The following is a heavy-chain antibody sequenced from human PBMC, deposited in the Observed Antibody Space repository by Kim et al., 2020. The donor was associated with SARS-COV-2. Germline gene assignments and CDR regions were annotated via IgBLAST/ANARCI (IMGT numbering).Heavy chain of an antibody. V-gene: IGHV3-30*04. CDR2: ISYDGSYR. CDR1: GFTFSSYA. CDR3: ARNHGSGSYFHYGMDV. D-gene: IGHD3-10*01. J-gene: IGHJ6*02. Sequence: GGSLRLSCAASGFTFSSYAMHWVRQAPGKGLEWVALISYDGSYRYYSDSVKGRFTISRDNSKNTLYLQMNSLRAEDTAVYYCARNHGSGSYFHYGMDVWGQGTTVTVSS.